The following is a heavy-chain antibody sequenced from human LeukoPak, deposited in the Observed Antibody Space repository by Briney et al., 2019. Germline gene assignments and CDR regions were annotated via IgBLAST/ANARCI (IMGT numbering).Heavy chain of an antibody. Sequence: GASVKVSCKVSGYTLTELSMHWVRQAPGKGLEWMGRFDPEDGETLYAQKFQGRVTMTADTSTDTAYMELSSLRSEDTAIYYCARIRDGYNDAYDLWGQGTLVTVSS. CDR2: FDPEDGET. J-gene: IGHJ4*02. V-gene: IGHV1-24*01. CDR3: ARIRDGYNDAYDL. D-gene: IGHD5-24*01. CDR1: GYTLTELS.